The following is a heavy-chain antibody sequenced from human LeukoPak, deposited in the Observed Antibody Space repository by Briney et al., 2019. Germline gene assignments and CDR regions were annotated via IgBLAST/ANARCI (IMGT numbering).Heavy chain of an antibody. CDR3: ARESKTYDGSGYYHDS. CDR1: GGSISNYY. CDR2: IYTSGNI. Sequence: PSETLPLTCTVSGGSISNYYWSWIRLPAGKGLEWIGRIYTSGNIDYNPSLKSRVPIPVDTSRNQFSLMLWSVTAADTAVFYCARESKTYDGSGYYHDSWGQGALLADSS. J-gene: IGHJ4*02. D-gene: IGHD3-22*01. V-gene: IGHV4-4*07.